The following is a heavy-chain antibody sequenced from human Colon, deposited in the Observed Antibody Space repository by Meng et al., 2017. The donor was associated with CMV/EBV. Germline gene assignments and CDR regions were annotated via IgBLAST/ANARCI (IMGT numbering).Heavy chain of an antibody. D-gene: IGHD1-26*01. CDR1: GDPISSGSHS. CDR3: ARDLTNKWFYY. V-gene: IGHV4-39*07. Sequence: QMQLQESGAGLGKPAETLSLTCTASGDPISSGSHSWAWFRQPPGKRLEWIGSMYFSGIADYNPSLKSRVTISLHATQKQFSLRLTSVTAADSAVYFCARDLTNKWFYYWGQGTLVTVSS. CDR2: MYFSGIA. J-gene: IGHJ4*02.